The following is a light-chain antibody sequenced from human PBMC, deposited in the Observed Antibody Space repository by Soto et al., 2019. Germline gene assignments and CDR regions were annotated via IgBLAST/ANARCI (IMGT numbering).Light chain of an antibody. Sequence: QSALTQPASVSGSPGQSITISCTGTSSDVGSDNVVSWYQHFSGKAPQLMIYEGFKRPSGVSSRFSGSKSGNTASLTISGLQAEDEAEYYCCSHAGSDTYVFGTGTKLTVL. V-gene: IGLV2-23*01. CDR3: CSHAGSDTYV. CDR1: SSDVGSDNV. CDR2: EGF. J-gene: IGLJ1*01.